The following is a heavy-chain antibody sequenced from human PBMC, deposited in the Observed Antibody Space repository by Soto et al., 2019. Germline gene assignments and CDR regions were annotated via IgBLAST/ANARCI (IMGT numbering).Heavy chain of an antibody. J-gene: IGHJ3*01. CDR2: IHHTGSN. D-gene: IGHD3-16*02. Sequence: PSETLSLTCTVSGPSVRDYNWNWIRQPPGRGLEWIGFIHHTGSNTYSPSLRSRVTMSVDTSRNQFSLMMTSVTAADTAVYYCARWGYPAMQAFDFWGQGTVVTVSS. CDR3: ARWGYPAMQAFDF. CDR1: GPSVRDYN. V-gene: IGHV4-59*02.